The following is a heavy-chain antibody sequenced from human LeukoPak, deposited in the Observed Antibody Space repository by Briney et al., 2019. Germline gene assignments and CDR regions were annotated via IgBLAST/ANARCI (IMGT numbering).Heavy chain of an antibody. J-gene: IGHJ4*02. V-gene: IGHV3-7*01. CDR2: IKRDGSEK. Sequence: GGSLRLSCAASGFTFSNYWMSWVRQAPGKGLEWVASIKRDGSEKYYVDSVKGRFTISKDNAKNSLYLQMNSLRAEDTAVYYCARGSAYSYAFTGRERTKSRLDYWGQGTLVTVSS. D-gene: IGHD5-18*01. CDR3: ARGSAYSYAFTGRERTKSRLDY. CDR1: GFTFSNYW.